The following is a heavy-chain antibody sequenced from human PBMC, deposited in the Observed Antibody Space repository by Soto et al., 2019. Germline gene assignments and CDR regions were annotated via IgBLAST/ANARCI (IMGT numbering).Heavy chain of an antibody. Sequence: SETLSLTCTVAGGYLISSGYYWGWNRQPPGKGLEWIGTIYYSGSTYYNPSLKSRVTISVDTSKNQFSLKLSSVTAADTAVFYCARTPSAGYSSGWYYFDYWGQGTLVTVSS. CDR3: ARTPSAGYSSGWYYFDY. CDR1: GGYLISSGYY. D-gene: IGHD6-19*01. J-gene: IGHJ4*02. CDR2: IYYSGST. V-gene: IGHV4-39*01.